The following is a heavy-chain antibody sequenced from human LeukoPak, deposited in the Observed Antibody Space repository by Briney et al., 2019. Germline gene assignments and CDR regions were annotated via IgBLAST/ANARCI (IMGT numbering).Heavy chain of an antibody. CDR1: GESLSKYY. D-gene: IGHD1-26*01. CDR2: INHRGST. CDR3: ASSVGSTDY. J-gene: IGHJ4*02. Sequence: SEALSLTCAVYGESLSKYYWTWIRQSPGKGLEWIGEINHRGSTNLNPSLKSRVTLSVDTSKHQFSLKLTSVTAADAAVYYCASSVGSTDYWGQGTLVTVSS. V-gene: IGHV4-34*01.